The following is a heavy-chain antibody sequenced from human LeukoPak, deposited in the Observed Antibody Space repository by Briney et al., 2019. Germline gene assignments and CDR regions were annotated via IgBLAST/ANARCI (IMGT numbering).Heavy chain of an antibody. V-gene: IGHV1-18*01. Sequence: GASVKVSCKASGYTFTSYGISWVRQAPGHGLEWMGWISAYHGNTNYAQKLQGRVTMTTDTSTSTAYMELRSLRSDDTAVYYCARGPYCSGGSCYSVDYWGQGTLVTVSS. CDR3: ARGPYCSGGSCYSVDY. CDR1: GYTFTSYG. CDR2: ISAYHGNT. J-gene: IGHJ4*02. D-gene: IGHD2-15*01.